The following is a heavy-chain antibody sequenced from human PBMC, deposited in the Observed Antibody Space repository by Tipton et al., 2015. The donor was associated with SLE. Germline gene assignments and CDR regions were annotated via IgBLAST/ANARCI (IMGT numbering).Heavy chain of an antibody. CDR3: ARAPPYYDFWSGMGPVGMDV. CDR2: IGTTDDT. J-gene: IGHJ6*02. D-gene: IGHD3-3*01. V-gene: IGHV3-13*01. Sequence: SLRLSCAASGFTFSTYDMHWVRQGIGKGLEWVSAIGTTDDTYYSGSVKGRFTISRENAKNSLYLQMNSLRAGDTAVYYRARAPPYYDFWSGMGPVGMDVWGQGTTVTVSS. CDR1: GFTFSTYD.